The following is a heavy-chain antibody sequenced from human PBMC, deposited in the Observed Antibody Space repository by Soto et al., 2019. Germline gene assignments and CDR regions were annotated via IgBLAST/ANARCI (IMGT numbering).Heavy chain of an antibody. CDR2: IWYDGSNK. J-gene: IGHJ4*02. CDR3: VVLAAADPRLLDY. CDR1: GFTFSSYG. D-gene: IGHD6-13*01. Sequence: GSLRLSCAASGFTFSSYGMHWVRQAPGKGLEWVAVIWYDGSNKYYADSVKGRFTISRDNSKNTLYLQMNSLRAEDTAVYYCVVLAAADPRLLDYWGQGTLVTVSS. V-gene: IGHV3-33*01.